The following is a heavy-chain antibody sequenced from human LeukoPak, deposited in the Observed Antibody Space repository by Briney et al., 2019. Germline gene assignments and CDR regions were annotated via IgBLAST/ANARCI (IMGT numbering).Heavy chain of an antibody. CDR3: AKDRVTMIVVVTNFDY. V-gene: IGHV3-23*01. CDR1: GFTFSRYA. J-gene: IGHJ4*02. CDR2: ISGSGGST. Sequence: PGGSLRLSCAASGFTFSRYAMSWVRQAPGKGLEWVSAISGSGGSTYYADSVKGRFTISRDNSKTTLYLQMNSLRAEDTAVYYCAKDRVTMIVVVTNFDYWGQGTLVTVSS. D-gene: IGHD3-22*01.